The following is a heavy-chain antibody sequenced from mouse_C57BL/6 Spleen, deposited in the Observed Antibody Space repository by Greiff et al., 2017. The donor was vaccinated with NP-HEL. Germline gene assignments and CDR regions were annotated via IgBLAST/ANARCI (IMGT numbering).Heavy chain of an antibody. Sequence: QVQLQQSGPELVKPGASVKISCKASGYAFSSSWMNWVKQRPGKGLEWIGRIYPGDGDTNYNGKFKGKATLTADKSSSTAYMQLSSLTSADSAVYFCARSDYDYDVSYWGQGTTLTVSS. V-gene: IGHV1-82*01. CDR1: GYAFSSSW. CDR3: ARSDYDYDVSY. CDR2: IYPGDGDT. D-gene: IGHD2-4*01. J-gene: IGHJ2*01.